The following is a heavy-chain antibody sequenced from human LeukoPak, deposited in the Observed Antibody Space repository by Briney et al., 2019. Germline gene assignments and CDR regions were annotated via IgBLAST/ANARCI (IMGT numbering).Heavy chain of an antibody. V-gene: IGHV1-18*01. CDR3: ARGYCSGGSCSHYGMGV. Sequence: ASVKVSCKASGYTFTSYGISWVRQAPGQGLEWMGWISAYNGNTNYAQKLQGRVTMTTDTSTSTAYMELRSLRSDDTAVYYCARGYCSGGSCSHYGMGVWGQGTTVTVSS. J-gene: IGHJ6*02. CDR1: GYTFTSYG. D-gene: IGHD2-15*01. CDR2: ISAYNGNT.